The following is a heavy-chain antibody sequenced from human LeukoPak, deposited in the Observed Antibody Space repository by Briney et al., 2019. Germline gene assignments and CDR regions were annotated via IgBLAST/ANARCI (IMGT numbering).Heavy chain of an antibody. D-gene: IGHD3-22*01. Sequence: SEALSLTCAVYGESFSGYYWSWIRQPPGKGLEWIGEINHSGSTDYNPSVKSRVTISVDTSKNQFSLKLSSVTAADTAVYYCARVENLLPPNYWGQGTLVTVSS. CDR1: GESFSGYY. V-gene: IGHV4-34*01. CDR3: ARVENLLPPNY. J-gene: IGHJ4*02. CDR2: INHSGST.